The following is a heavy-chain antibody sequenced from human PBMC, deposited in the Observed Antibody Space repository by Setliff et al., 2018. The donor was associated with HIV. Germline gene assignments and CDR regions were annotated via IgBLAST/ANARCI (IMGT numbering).Heavy chain of an antibody. CDR2: IIPISGST. CDR1: GGSFSSYA. Sequence: SVKVSCKTSGGSFSSYAFSWVRQAPGQGLEWMGGIIPISGSTNYAQNFQGRLSITADESTGTAYMELSSLRFEDTAMYYCARLSGDNSGQPYYYYMDVWGKGTTVTVSS. CDR3: ARLSGDNSGQPYYYYMDV. V-gene: IGHV1-69*13. J-gene: IGHJ6*03. D-gene: IGHD3-22*01.